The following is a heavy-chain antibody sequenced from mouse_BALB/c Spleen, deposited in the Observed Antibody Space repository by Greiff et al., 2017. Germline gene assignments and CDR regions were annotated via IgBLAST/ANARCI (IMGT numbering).Heavy chain of an antibody. V-gene: IGHV5-6*01. D-gene: IGHD4-1*01. CDR3: ARLETGTGAMDY. Sequence: EVKLMESGGDLVKPGGSLKLSCAASGFTFSSYGMSWVRQTPDKRLEWVATISSGGSYTYYPDSVKGRFTISRDNAKNTLYLQMSSLKSEDTAMYYCARLETGTGAMDYWGQGTSVTVSS. J-gene: IGHJ4*01. CDR1: GFTFSSYG. CDR2: ISSGGSYT.